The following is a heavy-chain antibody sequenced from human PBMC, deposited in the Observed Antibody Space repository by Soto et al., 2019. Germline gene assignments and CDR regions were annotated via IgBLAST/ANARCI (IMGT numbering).Heavy chain of an antibody. J-gene: IGHJ6*02. Sequence: SETLSLTCTVSGGSISSYYWSWIRQPPGKRLEWIGYIYYSGSTNYNPSLKSRVTISVDTSKNQFSLKLSSVTAADTAVYYCAREGPGYYDFWSGPTADYYYYGMDVWGQGTTVTVSS. CDR1: GGSISSYY. CDR2: IYYSGST. D-gene: IGHD3-3*01. CDR3: AREGPGYYDFWSGPTADYYYYGMDV. V-gene: IGHV4-59*01.